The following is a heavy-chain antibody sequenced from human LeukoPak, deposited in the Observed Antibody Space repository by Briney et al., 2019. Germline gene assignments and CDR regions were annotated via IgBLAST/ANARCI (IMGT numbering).Heavy chain of an antibody. CDR3: ATRMYSSGWPDAFDI. D-gene: IGHD6-19*01. CDR1: GYTFTSYY. CDR2: INPSGGST. J-gene: IGHJ3*02. Sequence: ASVKVSCKASGYTFTSYYMHWVRQAPGQGLEWMGIINPSGGSTSYAQKFQGRVTMTRDTSTSTVYMELSSLRSEDMAVYYCATRMYSSGWPDAFDIWGQGTMVTVSS. V-gene: IGHV1-46*01.